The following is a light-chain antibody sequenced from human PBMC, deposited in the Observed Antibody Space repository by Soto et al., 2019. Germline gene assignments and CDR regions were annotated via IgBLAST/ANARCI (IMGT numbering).Light chain of an antibody. J-gene: IGLJ1*01. Sequence: QSVLTQPPSVSAALGQRVTISCSGTSSNIGSHYVSWYQQLPGTAPKLLIFDNNKRPSGIPDRFSGSKSGTSATLDITALQTGDEGDYYCGTWGSSLFFVFGTGTKLTVL. V-gene: IGLV1-51*01. CDR2: DNN. CDR3: GTWGSSLFFV. CDR1: SSNIGSHY.